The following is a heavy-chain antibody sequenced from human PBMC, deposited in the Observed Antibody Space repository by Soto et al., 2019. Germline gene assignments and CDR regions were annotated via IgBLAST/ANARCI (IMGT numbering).Heavy chain of an antibody. Sequence: SVTLSLTCTVSGGSISSYYWSWIRQPAGKGLEWIGRIYTSGSTNYNPSLKSRVTMSVDTSKNQFSLKLSSVTAADTAVYYCARETTGYSSSWYDLYSNWFDPWGQGTLVTVSS. D-gene: IGHD6-13*01. CDR1: GGSISSYY. CDR2: IYTSGST. J-gene: IGHJ5*02. V-gene: IGHV4-4*07. CDR3: ARETTGYSSSWYDLYSNWFDP.